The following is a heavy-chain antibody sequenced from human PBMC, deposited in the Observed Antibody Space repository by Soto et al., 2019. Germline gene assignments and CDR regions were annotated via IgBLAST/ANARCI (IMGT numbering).Heavy chain of an antibody. V-gene: IGHV1-2*02. D-gene: IGHD1-1*01. J-gene: IGHJ4*02. CDR2: INPNSGGT. CDR1: GYTFTGYY. CDR3: ARENDQSPSWYFAY. Sequence: ASVKVSCKASGYTFTGYYMHWVRQAPGQGLEWMGWINPNSGGTNYAQKFQGRVTMTGDTSISTAYMELSRLRSDDTAVYYCARENDQSPSWYFAYWGQGTLVTV.